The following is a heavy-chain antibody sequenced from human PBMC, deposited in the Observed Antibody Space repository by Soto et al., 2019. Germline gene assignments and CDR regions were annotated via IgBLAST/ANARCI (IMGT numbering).Heavy chain of an antibody. CDR1: GFTFSSYA. V-gene: IGHV3-23*01. D-gene: IGHD6-6*01. CDR2: ISGSGGST. Sequence: PGGSLRLSCAASGFTFSSYAMSWVRQAPGKGLEWVSAISGSGGSTYYADSVKGRFTISRDNSKNTLYLQMNSLRAEDTAVYYSAQSPIASPTHTSSSSSDYSGKRTLVTVFS. CDR3: AQSPIASPTHTSSSSSDY. J-gene: IGHJ4*02.